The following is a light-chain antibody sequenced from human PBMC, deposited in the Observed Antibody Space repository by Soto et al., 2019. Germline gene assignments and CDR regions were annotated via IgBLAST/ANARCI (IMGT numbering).Light chain of an antibody. J-gene: IGKJ1*01. Sequence: EIVLTQFPGTLSLSPGERATLSCRASQSVSSSYLAWYQQKPGQAPRLLIYGASSRATGIPDRFSGSGSGTDFTLTISRLEPEDFAVYYCQQYGSSPRTFGQGTKVHIK. CDR3: QQYGSSPRT. CDR2: GAS. CDR1: QSVSSSY. V-gene: IGKV3-20*01.